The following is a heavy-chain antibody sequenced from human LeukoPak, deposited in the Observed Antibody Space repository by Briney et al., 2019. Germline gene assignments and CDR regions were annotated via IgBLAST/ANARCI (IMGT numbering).Heavy chain of an antibody. D-gene: IGHD1-14*01. J-gene: IGHJ6*03. CDR1: GGSISSSSYF. CDR2: IYYSGSS. V-gene: IGHV4-39*07. Sequence: SETLSLTCTVSGGSISSSSYFWGWIRQPPGEGLEWIGGIYYSGSSYYNPSLKSRVTISVDTSKNQFSLKLSSVTAADTAVYYCAREITWHMDVWGKGTTVTVSS. CDR3: AREITWHMDV.